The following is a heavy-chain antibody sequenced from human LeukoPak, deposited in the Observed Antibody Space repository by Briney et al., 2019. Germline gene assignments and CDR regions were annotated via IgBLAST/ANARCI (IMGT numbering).Heavy chain of an antibody. CDR3: AKYQSGGWSDLDY. CDR1: GFIFSNYA. V-gene: IGHV3-23*01. J-gene: IGHJ4*02. Sequence: SGGSLRLSCATSGFIFSNYAMSWVRQAPGKGLEWVSAISASGGSTYYADSVKGRFTISRDNSKSTLYLQMNSLRAEDTALYYCAKYQSGGWSDLDYWGQGTLVTVSS. CDR2: ISASGGST. D-gene: IGHD6-19*01.